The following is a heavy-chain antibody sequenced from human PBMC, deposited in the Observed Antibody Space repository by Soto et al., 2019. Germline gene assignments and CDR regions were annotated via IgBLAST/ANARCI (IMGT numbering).Heavy chain of an antibody. V-gene: IGHV5-10-1*01. CDR3: ARHIHSGWLYGLDV. CDR2: IAPSDSYT. J-gene: IGHJ6*02. CDR1: GYNFGTYW. Sequence: GESLKISCKVSGYNFGTYWISWVRQMPGKGLEWMGRIAPSDSYTYYSPSFQGHVTISADTSISTAYLQWSSLKASDTAVYYCARHIHSGWLYGLDVWGQGTTVTVSS. D-gene: IGHD6-19*01.